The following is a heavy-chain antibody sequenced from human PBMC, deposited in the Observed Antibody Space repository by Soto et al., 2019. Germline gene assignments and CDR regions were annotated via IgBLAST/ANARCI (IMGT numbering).Heavy chain of an antibody. CDR1: SDSIAGENW. J-gene: IGHJ4*02. CDR3: ARVFSSGSGWMYYFDF. CDR2: VFHTGGT. D-gene: IGHD6-19*01. Sequence: QVQLQESGPGLVKPSETLSLTCTVSSDSIAGENWWSWVRQPPGLGLEWIGEVFHTGGTNYNPSLKSRVTMEVDKSKNQLSLKLISATAADTAVYYCARVFSSGSGWMYYFDFWGLGTLVSVSS. V-gene: IGHV4-4*02.